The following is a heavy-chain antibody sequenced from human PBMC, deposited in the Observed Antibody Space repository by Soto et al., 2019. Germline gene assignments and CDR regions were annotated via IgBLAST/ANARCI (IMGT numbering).Heavy chain of an antibody. CDR3: ARHRDPLVIAEAGTGAFDI. D-gene: IGHD6-13*01. J-gene: IGHJ3*02. V-gene: IGHV5-51*01. CDR1: GYSFTSYW. CDR2: IYPGDSDT. Sequence: GESLKISCKGSGYSFTSYWIGWVRQMPGKGLEWMGIIYPGDSDTRYSPSFQGQVTISADKSISTAYLQWSSLNASDTAMYYCARHRDPLVIAEAGTGAFDIWGQGTMVTVSS.